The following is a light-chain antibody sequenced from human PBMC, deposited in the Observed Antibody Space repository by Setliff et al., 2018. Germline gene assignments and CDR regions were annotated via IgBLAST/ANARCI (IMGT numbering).Light chain of an antibody. CDR1: RSDIGAYDY. CDR3: AEWDDSLNGEV. V-gene: IGLV2-8*01. J-gene: IGLJ1*01. CDR2: EVN. Sequence: QSVLTQPPSASGSLGQSVTISCTGTRSDIGAYDYVSWYRHHPGKAPKLPIYEVNKRPSGVPDRFSGSKSGTSASLAISGLQSEDEADYYCAEWDDSLNGEVFGTGTKVTVL.